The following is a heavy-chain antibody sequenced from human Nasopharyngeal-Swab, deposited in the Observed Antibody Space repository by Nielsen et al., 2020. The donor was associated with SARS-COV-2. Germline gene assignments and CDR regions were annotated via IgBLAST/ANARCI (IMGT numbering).Heavy chain of an antibody. D-gene: IGHD6-19*01. V-gene: IGHV3-21*01. Sequence: GSLKISCAASGFTFSSYSMNWVRQAPGKGLEWVSSISSSSSYIYYADSVKGRFTISRDNAKNSLYLQMNSLRAEDTAVYYCASFLRGQWLADNYYYYGMDVWGQGTTVTVSS. CDR2: ISSSSSYI. CDR1: GFTFSSYS. J-gene: IGHJ6*02. CDR3: ASFLRGQWLADNYYYYGMDV.